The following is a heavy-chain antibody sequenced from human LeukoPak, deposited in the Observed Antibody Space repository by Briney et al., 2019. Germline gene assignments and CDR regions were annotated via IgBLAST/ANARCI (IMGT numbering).Heavy chain of an antibody. CDR3: AKGGAQV. V-gene: IGHV3-23*01. CDR1: GFTFNSDA. CDR2: ISSSGGST. D-gene: IGHD1-26*01. Sequence: PGGSLRLSCAASGFTFNSDAMRWVRQAPGKGLEWISAISSSGGSTYYADSVRGRFIISRDSSKNTLYLQMNSLRVEDTAVYYCAKGGAQVGGQGTQVTVSS. J-gene: IGHJ4*02.